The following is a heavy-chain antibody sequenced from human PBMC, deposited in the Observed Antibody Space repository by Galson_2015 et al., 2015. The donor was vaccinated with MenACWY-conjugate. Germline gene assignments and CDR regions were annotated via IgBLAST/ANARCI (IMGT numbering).Heavy chain of an antibody. Sequence: SLRLSCAASGFTFSTYAMSWVRQAPGKGLEWVSAISGSGGNTYYADPVKGRFTISRDNAKNSLYLEMNSLRVEDTAVYSCARGHYGMDVWGQGTTVTASS. V-gene: IGHV3-23*01. CDR3: ARGHYGMDV. CDR2: ISGSGGNT. CDR1: GFTFSTYA. J-gene: IGHJ6*02.